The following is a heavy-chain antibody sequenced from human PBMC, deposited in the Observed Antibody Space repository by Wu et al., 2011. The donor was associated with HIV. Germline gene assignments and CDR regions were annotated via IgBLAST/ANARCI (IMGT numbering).Heavy chain of an antibody. CDR2: IIPIFGTT. V-gene: IGHV1-69*18. CDR1: GGSFRNSA. J-gene: IGHJ6*03. D-gene: IGHD6-6*01. Sequence: QVQLVQSGAEVKKPGSSVKVSCKASGGSFRNSAISWVRQTPGQGLEWMGRIIPIFGTTNYTQKFHGRVTITADDSASTAYMELSSLRSDDTAVYFCATSPPRPHKGGRKESSSSYFYYYMVVWGKGTPVTVSS. CDR3: ATSPPRPHKGGRKESSSSYFYYYMVV.